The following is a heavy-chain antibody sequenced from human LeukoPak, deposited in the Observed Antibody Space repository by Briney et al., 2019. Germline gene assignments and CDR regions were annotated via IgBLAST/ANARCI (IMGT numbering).Heavy chain of an antibody. V-gene: IGHV4-39*01. J-gene: IGHJ5*02. D-gene: IGHD2-2*03. Sequence: SWETLSLTCTVSGGSISSSSYYWGWIRKPPGKGLEWIGSIYYSGSTYFNPSLKSRVTISVDTSKNQFSLKLSSVTAADTAVYYCARLSGYCSSTSSWTWFDPWGQGTLVTVSS. CDR1: GGSISSSSYY. CDR3: ARLSGYCSSTSSWTWFDP. CDR2: IYYSGST.